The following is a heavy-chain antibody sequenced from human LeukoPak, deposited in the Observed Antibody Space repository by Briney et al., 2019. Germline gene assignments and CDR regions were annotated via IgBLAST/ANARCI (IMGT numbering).Heavy chain of an antibody. V-gene: IGHV4-59*06. CDR1: GDSISTNC. J-gene: IGHJ5*02. CDR3: ARPYYYDSRIDP. D-gene: IGHD3-22*01. Sequence: SETLSLTCAVSGDSISTNCWTWIRQPAGKGLEWIAYMYYSGSTYYNPSLKSRVTMSADTSKNQLSLKLSSVTAADTAVYYCARPYYYDSRIDPWGQGILVTVSS. CDR2: MYYSGST.